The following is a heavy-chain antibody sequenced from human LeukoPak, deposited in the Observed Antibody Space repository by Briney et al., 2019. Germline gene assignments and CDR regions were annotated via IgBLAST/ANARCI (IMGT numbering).Heavy chain of an antibody. CDR1: GFTFSSYS. D-gene: IGHD5-12*01. CDR2: INSNGGTT. V-gene: IGHV3-74*01. CDR3: VRDIYIRLDSGYDVRSLDT. Sequence: GGSLRLSCAASGFTFSSYSMRWVRQAPGRGLVWVSGINSNGGTTIYADSVKGRFTMSRDNAKNTLYLQMNSLRAEDMAVYYCVRDIYIRLDSGYDVRSLDTGGQGTLVTVP. J-gene: IGHJ4*02.